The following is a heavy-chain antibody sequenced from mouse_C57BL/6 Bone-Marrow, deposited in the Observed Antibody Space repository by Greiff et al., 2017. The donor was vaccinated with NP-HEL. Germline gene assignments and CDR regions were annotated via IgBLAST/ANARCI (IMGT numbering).Heavy chain of an antibody. CDR1: GFTFSDYY. D-gene: IGHD1-1*01. CDR2: ISNGGGST. J-gene: IGHJ2*01. V-gene: IGHV5-12*01. Sequence: VQLKESGGGLVQPGGSLKLSCAASGFTFSDYYMYWVRQTPEKRLEWVAYISNGGGSTYYPDTVQGRFTISRDNAKNTLYLQMSRLKSEDTAMYYCARRDVTTVVFDDWDQGTTLTVSS. CDR3: ARRDVTTVVFDD.